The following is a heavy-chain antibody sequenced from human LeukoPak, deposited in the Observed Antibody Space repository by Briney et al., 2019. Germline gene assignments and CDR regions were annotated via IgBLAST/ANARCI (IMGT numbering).Heavy chain of an antibody. V-gene: IGHV1-69*05. CDR3: ARATGTYDSSGYRYYYYYYMDV. D-gene: IGHD3-22*01. Sequence: SVKVSCKASGGTFSSYAISWVRQAPGQGLEWMGGIIPIFGTANYAQKFQGRVTITTDESTSTAYMELSSLRSEDTAVYYCARATGTYDSSGYRYYYYYYMDVWGKGTTVTVSS. CDR1: GGTFSSYA. J-gene: IGHJ6*03. CDR2: IIPIFGTA.